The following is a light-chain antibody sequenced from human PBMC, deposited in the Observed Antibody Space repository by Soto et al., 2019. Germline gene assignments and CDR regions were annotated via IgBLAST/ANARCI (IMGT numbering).Light chain of an antibody. J-gene: IGLJ1*01. V-gene: IGLV1-44*01. CDR2: SNN. CDR1: SYNIGSNT. CDR3: AAWDDSLNGFYV. Sequence: QPVLTQPPSASGTPGQRVTISCSGSSYNIGSNTVNWYHQLPGTAPKLLIYSNNQRPSGVPGRFSGSKSGTSASLAISGLQSEDEADYYCAAWDDSLNGFYVFGTGTKVTV.